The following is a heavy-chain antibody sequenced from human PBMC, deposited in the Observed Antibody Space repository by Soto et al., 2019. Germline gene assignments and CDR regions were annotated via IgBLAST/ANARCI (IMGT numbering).Heavy chain of an antibody. V-gene: IGHV3-23*01. D-gene: IGHD1-26*01. J-gene: IGHJ4*02. CDR2: ISGSGGST. CDR1: GFTFSNYA. CDR3: AKGAVVGATSIDY. Sequence: XGSLRLSCAASGFTFSNYAMNWVRQAPGRGLEWVSAISGSGGSTYTYYADSVKGRFTISRDNSKNTLYLQMNSLRAEDTAVYYCAKGAVVGATSIDYWGQGTLVTVSS.